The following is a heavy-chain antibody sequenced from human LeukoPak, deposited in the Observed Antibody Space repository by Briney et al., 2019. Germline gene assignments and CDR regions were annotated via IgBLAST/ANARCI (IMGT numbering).Heavy chain of an antibody. CDR3: ASSYPLYYYDSSAQNLAHGAFDI. CDR2: ISYDGSNK. J-gene: IGHJ3*02. V-gene: IGHV3-30-3*01. Sequence: GGSLRLSCAASGFTFSSYAMHWVRQAPGKGLEWVAVISYDGSNKYYADSVKGRFTISRDNSKNTLYLQMNSLRAEDTAVYYCASSYPLYYYDSSAQNLAHGAFDIWGQGTMVTVSS. D-gene: IGHD3-22*01. CDR1: GFTFSSYA.